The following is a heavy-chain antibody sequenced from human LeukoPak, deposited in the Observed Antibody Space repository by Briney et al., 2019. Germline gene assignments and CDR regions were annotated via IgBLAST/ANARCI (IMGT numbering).Heavy chain of an antibody. CDR1: GGSISSYY. J-gene: IGHJ4*02. D-gene: IGHD3-22*01. V-gene: IGHV4-59*08. Sequence: KPSETLSLTCTVSGGSISSYYWSWIRQPPGKGLKWIGYIHYSGSTNYNPSLKSRVTISVDTSKTQFSLRLSSVTAADTAVYYCARHYDTSGYRSLDYWGQGTLVTVSS. CDR2: IHYSGST. CDR3: ARHYDTSGYRSLDY.